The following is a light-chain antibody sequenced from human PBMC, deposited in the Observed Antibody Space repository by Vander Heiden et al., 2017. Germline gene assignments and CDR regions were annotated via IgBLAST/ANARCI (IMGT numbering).Light chain of an antibody. Sequence: DIPMTQSPSTLSASVGDRVTITCRASHNISSWLDWYQQKPGKAPKLLIYRASRLESGVPSRFSGSGSGTEFTLTISSLQPDDFATYYCQQDYSYRTFGQGTKVEIK. J-gene: IGKJ1*01. CDR1: HNISSW. CDR3: QQDYSYRT. CDR2: RAS. V-gene: IGKV1-5*03.